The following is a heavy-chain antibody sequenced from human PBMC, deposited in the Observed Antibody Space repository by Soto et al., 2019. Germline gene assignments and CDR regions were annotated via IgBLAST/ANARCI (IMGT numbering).Heavy chain of an antibody. V-gene: IGHV4-59*01. CDR3: ARTYDSSGYYFDY. CDR2: IYYSGST. D-gene: IGHD3-22*01. J-gene: IGHJ4*02. CDR1: GGSISSYY. Sequence: PSETLSLTCTVSGGSISSYYWSWIRQPPGQGLEWIGYIYYSGSTNYNPSLKSRVTISVDTSKNQFSLKLSSVTAADTAVYYCARTYDSSGYYFDYWGQGTLVTVSS.